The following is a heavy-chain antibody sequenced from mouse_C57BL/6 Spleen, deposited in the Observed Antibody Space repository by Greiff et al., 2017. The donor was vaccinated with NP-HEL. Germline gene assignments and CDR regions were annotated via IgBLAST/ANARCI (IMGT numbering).Heavy chain of an antibody. CDR2: IRNKANGYTT. D-gene: IGHD1-1*01. Sequence: EVMLVESGGGLVQPGGSLSLSCAASGFTFTDYYMSWVRQPPGKALEWLGFIRNKANGYTTEYSASVKGRFTISRDNSQSILYLQMNALRAEDSATYYCARYSPPYYGSSYWYFDVWGTGTTVTVSS. J-gene: IGHJ1*03. CDR1: GFTFTDYY. V-gene: IGHV7-3*01. CDR3: ARYSPPYYGSSYWYFDV.